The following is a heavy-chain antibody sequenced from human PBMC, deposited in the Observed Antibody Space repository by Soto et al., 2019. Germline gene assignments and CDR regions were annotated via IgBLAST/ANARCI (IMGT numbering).Heavy chain of an antibody. CDR1: GYTFTSYG. D-gene: IGHD3-3*01. V-gene: IGHV1-18*01. CDR3: ARDSPPSLITIFGVVRKWFDP. CDR2: ISAYNGNT. Sequence: QVQLVQSGAEVKKPGASVKVSCKASGYTFTSYGISWVRQAPGQGLEWMGWISAYNGNTNYAQKLQGRVTMTTDTSTSTAYMELRSLRSDDTAVYYCARDSPPSLITIFGVVRKWFDPWGQGTLVTVSS. J-gene: IGHJ5*02.